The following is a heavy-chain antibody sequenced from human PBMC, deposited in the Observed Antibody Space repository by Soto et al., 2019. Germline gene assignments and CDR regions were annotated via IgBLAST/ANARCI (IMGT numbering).Heavy chain of an antibody. CDR3: ERSRWLRAVLDF. V-gene: IGHV3-7*01. CDR1: GFTFSSYW. Sequence: PGGSLRLSFAASGFTFSSYWMSWVRQAPGKGLEWVANIKQDGSEKYYVDSVKGRFTISRDNAKNSLYVQMNSLTAEDTAVYYCERSRWLRAVLDFWGKGKMVTVSS. D-gene: IGHD5-12*01. CDR2: IKQDGSEK. J-gene: IGHJ3*01.